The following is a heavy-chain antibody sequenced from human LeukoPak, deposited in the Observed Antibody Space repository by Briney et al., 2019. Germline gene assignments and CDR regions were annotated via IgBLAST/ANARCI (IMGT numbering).Heavy chain of an antibody. CDR1: GFTFSSYW. J-gene: IGHJ4*02. D-gene: IGHD1-26*01. V-gene: IGHV3-7*01. CDR3: ARDTSSIVGPRFDY. Sequence: GGSLRLSCAASGFTFSSYWMSCVRQAPGKGLEWVAIIKQDGSEKYYLDSVKGRFTISRDNAENSLYLQMNSLRAEDTAVYYCARDTSSIVGPRFDYWGQGILVTVSS. CDR2: IKQDGSEK.